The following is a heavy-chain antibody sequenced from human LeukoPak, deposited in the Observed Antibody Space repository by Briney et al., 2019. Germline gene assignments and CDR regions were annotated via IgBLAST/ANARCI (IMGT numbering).Heavy chain of an antibody. CDR2: ISWSSGSI. Sequence: QSGGSLRLSCAASGFTFDDYAMRWVRQAPGKGLEWVSGISWSSGSIGYADSVKGRFTISRDNAKNSLYLQMNSLRAEDTALYYCAKLAAAGTFDYWGQGTLVTVSS. CDR3: AKLAAAGTFDY. V-gene: IGHV3-9*01. D-gene: IGHD6-13*01. CDR1: GFTFDDYA. J-gene: IGHJ4*02.